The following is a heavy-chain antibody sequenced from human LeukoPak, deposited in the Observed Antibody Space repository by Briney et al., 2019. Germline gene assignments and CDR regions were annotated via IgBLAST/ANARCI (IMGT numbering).Heavy chain of an antibody. J-gene: IGHJ6*02. CDR3: ARWGSSGWYPMDV. CDR2: INSDGSSP. Sequence: GGSLRLSCAASGFTFSTYWMHWVRQAPGKGLVYVSCINSDGSSPSYADSVKGRFTISRDNAKNTVYLQMNSLRAEDTAVYYCARWGSSGWYPMDVWGQGTTVTVSS. D-gene: IGHD6-19*01. CDR1: GFTFSTYW. V-gene: IGHV3-74*01.